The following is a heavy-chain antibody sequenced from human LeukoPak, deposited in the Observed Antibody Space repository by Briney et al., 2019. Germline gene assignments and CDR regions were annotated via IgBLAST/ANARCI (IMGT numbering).Heavy chain of an antibody. CDR1: GGTFSSYA. J-gene: IGHJ6*04. CDR2: IIPIFGTA. V-gene: IGHV1-69*06. D-gene: IGHD3-10*01. Sequence: SVTVSCKASGGTFSSYAISWVRQAPGQGLEWMGGIIPIFGTANYTQKFQGRVTITADKSTSTAYMELSSLRSEDTAVYYCATTMVRGVIRSGMDVGGKGTTVTVSA. CDR3: ATTMVRGVIRSGMDV.